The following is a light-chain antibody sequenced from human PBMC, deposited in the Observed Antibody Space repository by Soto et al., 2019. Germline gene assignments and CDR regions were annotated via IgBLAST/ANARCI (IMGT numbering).Light chain of an antibody. CDR2: NNN. Sequence: QSVLTQPPSASGTPGQRVTIACSGSSSNIGSTTVKWYQQLPGTAPKLLIYNNNQRPSGVPDRFSGSKPGTSASLAIRGLQSEDEADYYCAAWDDSLNGVVFGGGTKLT. CDR1: SSNIGSTT. CDR3: AAWDDSLNGVV. J-gene: IGLJ3*02. V-gene: IGLV1-44*01.